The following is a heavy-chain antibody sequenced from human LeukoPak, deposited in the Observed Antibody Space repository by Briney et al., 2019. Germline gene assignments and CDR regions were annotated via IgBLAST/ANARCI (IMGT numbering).Heavy chain of an antibody. CDR1: GFTFSSYG. D-gene: IGHD3-10*01. Sequence: GGSLRLSCAASGFTFSSYGMHWVRQAPGKGLEWVAFIRYDGSNKYYADSVKGRFTISRDNSKNTLYLQMNSLRAEDTAVYYCAKDDLRSSSITMVRGVLWSIDYWGQGTLVTVSS. CDR3: AKDDLRSSSITMVRGVLWSIDY. J-gene: IGHJ4*02. CDR2: IRYDGSNK. V-gene: IGHV3-30*02.